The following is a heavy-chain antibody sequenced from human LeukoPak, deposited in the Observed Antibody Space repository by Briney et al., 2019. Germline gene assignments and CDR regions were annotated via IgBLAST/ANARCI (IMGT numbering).Heavy chain of an antibody. CDR3: ARVGAPQLVLHAFDI. J-gene: IGHJ3*02. Sequence: GGSLRLSCAASGFTFSSYAMSWVRQAPGKGLEWVSAISGSGGSTYYADSVKGRFTISRDNAKNSLYLQMNSLRAEDMAVYYCARVGAPQLVLHAFDIWGQGTMVTVSS. D-gene: IGHD6-13*01. CDR1: GFTFSSYA. CDR2: ISGSGGST. V-gene: IGHV3-23*01.